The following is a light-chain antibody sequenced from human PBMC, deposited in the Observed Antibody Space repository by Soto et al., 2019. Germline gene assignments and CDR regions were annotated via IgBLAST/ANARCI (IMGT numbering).Light chain of an antibody. V-gene: IGKV1-5*03. CDR1: QSIKNW. Sequence: DIQMTQSPSTLSASVGDRVTITCRASQSIKNWLAWYQQKPGEAPKLLIYKASTLESGVPSRFSGSGSGTEFTLTISCLQPDDVATYYCQQYSSYSQFTFDPGTKVDIK. CDR3: QQYSSYSQFT. J-gene: IGKJ3*01. CDR2: KAS.